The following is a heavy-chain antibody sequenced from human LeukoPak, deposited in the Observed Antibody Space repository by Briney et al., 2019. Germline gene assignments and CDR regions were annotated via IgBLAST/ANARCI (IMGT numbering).Heavy chain of an antibody. D-gene: IGHD4-17*01. CDR3: ARGPTVTTMADY. Sequence: PGGSLRLSCAASEFSVSSNYMSWVRQAPGKGLEWVAVISYDGSNKYYADSVKGRFTISRDNSKNTLYLQMNSLRAEDTAVYYCARGPTVTTMADYWGQGTLVTVSS. V-gene: IGHV3-30-3*01. CDR1: EFSVSSNY. J-gene: IGHJ4*02. CDR2: ISYDGSNK.